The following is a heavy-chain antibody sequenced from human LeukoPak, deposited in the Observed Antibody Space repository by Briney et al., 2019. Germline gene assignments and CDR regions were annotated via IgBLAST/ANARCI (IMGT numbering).Heavy chain of an antibody. D-gene: IGHD2-2*01. CDR3: ASLKAFSHCSSTSCYATDYYYYMDV. CDR2: IYTSGST. V-gene: IGHV4-61*02. CDR1: GGSISSGSYY. J-gene: IGHJ6*03. Sequence: SQTLSLTCTVSGGSISSGSYYWSWIRQPAGKGLEWIGRIYTSGSTNYNPSLKSRVTISVDTSKNQFSLELSSVTAADTAVYYCASLKAFSHCSSTSCYATDYYYYMDVWGKGTSVTVSS.